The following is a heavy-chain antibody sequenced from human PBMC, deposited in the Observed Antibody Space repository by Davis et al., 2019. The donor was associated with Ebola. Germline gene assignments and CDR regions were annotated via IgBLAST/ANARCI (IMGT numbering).Heavy chain of an antibody. CDR2: INHSGST. CDR1: GFTFSSYA. CDR3: ARARPWAGYGMDV. J-gene: IGHJ6*02. D-gene: IGHD3/OR15-3a*01. V-gene: IGHV4-34*01. Sequence: GSLRLSCAASGFTFSSYAMSWVRQPPGKGLEWIGEINHSGSTNYNPSLKSRVTISVDTSKNQFSLKLSSVTAADTAVYYCARARPWAGYGMDVWGQGTTVTVSS.